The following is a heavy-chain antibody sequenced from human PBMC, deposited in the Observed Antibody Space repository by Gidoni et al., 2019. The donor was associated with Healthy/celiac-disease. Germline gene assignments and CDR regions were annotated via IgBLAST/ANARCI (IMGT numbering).Heavy chain of an antibody. J-gene: IGHJ4*02. V-gene: IGHV3-23*01. CDR1: GFPFSSYA. CDR2: ISGSGGST. CDR3: ARLGAIQDIVVVPGRHFDY. D-gene: IGHD2-2*01. Sequence: EVQLLESGGGLVQPGGSLRLSCAASGFPFSSYAMSWVRQAPGKGLEWVSAISGSGGSTYYADSVKGRFTISRDNSKNTLYLQMNSLRAEDTAVYYCARLGAIQDIVVVPGRHFDYWGQGTLVTVSS.